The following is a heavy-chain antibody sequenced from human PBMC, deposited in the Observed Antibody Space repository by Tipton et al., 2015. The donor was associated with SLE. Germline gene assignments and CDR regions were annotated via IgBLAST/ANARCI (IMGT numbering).Heavy chain of an antibody. CDR1: GGSMSYHY. CDR2: IYYTGNT. J-gene: IGHJ3*01. CDR3: ARMGLCTTTTCNEGAFDV. Sequence: PGLVKPSETLSLTCSVSGGSMSYHYWSWIRQPPGKGLEWIGYIYYTGNTNYNPSLKSRVTMSVDTSKSQFSLKLTFVGAADTAIYYCARMGLCTTTTCNEGAFDVWGQGSMVTVSS. D-gene: IGHD2-2*01. V-gene: IGHV4-59*11.